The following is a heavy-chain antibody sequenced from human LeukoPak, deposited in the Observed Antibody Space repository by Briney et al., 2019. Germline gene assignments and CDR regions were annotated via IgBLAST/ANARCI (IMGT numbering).Heavy chain of an antibody. CDR3: ARVPTTTVTVDY. CDR1: GFTFSDYY. V-gene: IGHV3-11*01. CDR2: ISSSGSTI. Sequence: GGSLRLSCAASGFTFSDYYMSWIRQAPGKGLEWVSYISSSGSTIYYADSVKGRFTISRDNAKNSLYLQMNSLRAEDAAVYYCARVPTTTVTVDYWGQGTLVTVSS. J-gene: IGHJ4*02. D-gene: IGHD4-17*01.